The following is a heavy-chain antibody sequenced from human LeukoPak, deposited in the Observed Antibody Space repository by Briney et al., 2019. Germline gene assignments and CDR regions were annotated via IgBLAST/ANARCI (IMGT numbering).Heavy chain of an antibody. Sequence: PSETLSLTCTVSGGSISSYYWSWIRQPAGKGLEWIGRIYTSGSANYNPSLKSRVTMSVDTSKNQFSLKLSSVTAADTAVYYCARDAERGYSYGLFDYWGQGTLVTVSS. J-gene: IGHJ4*02. CDR2: IYTSGSA. CDR1: GGSISSYY. CDR3: ARDAERGYSYGLFDY. V-gene: IGHV4-4*07. D-gene: IGHD5-18*01.